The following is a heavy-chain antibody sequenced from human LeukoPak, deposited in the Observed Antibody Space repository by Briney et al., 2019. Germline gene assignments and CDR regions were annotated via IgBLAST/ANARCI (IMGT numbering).Heavy chain of an antibody. Sequence: GGSLRLSCVASGFIFNSFTMNWVRQAPGEGLQWVASISSSGTYIYYADSVRGRVTISRDNAKSSLYLQMNSLRAEDTAVYYCARDLAAAAYFDYWGQGTLVTVSS. V-gene: IGHV3-21*01. CDR3: ARDLAAAAYFDY. CDR2: ISSSGTYI. D-gene: IGHD6-13*01. J-gene: IGHJ4*02. CDR1: GFIFNSFT.